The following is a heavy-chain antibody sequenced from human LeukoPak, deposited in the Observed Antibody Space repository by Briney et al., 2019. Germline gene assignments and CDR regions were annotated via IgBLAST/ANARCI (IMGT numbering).Heavy chain of an antibody. CDR2: ISPSGDTT. D-gene: IGHD7-27*01. CDR1: GYIFTNHF. CDR3: VRAGDQYFDV. Sequence: ASVKVSCKAPGYIFTNHFVHWVRLAPGQGLQWMGIISPSGDTTTYAQKFVGRVTLTRDTSTSTVYLDLRSLESEDTALYYCVRAGDQYFDVWGQGIQVTVSS. J-gene: IGHJ4*02. V-gene: IGHV1-46*01.